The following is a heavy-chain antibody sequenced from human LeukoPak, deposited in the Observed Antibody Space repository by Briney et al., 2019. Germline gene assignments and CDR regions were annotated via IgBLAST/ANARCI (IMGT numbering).Heavy chain of an antibody. V-gene: IGHV1-2*02. CDR1: GYTFTGYY. Sequence: ASVKLSCKASGYTFTGYYMHWVRQAPGPGLEWMGWINPNSGGTNYAQKFQGRVTMTRDTSISTAYMELSRLRSDDTAVYYCARADSSGYYNDYWGQGTLVTVSS. CDR2: INPNSGGT. CDR3: ARADSSGYYNDY. D-gene: IGHD3-22*01. J-gene: IGHJ4*02.